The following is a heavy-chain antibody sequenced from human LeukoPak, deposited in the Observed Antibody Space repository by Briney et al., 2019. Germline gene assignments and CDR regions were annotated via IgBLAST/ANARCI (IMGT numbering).Heavy chain of an antibody. CDR3: ARFIAARPFDY. J-gene: IGHJ4*02. CDR2: IYYSGST. Sequence: NASETLSLTCTVSGGSISSSSYYWGWIRQPPGKGLEWIGSIYYSGSTYYNPSLKSRVTVSVDTSKNQFSLKLSSVTAADTAVYYCARFIAARPFDYWGQGTLVTASS. V-gene: IGHV4-39*01. D-gene: IGHD6-6*01. CDR1: GGSISSSSYY.